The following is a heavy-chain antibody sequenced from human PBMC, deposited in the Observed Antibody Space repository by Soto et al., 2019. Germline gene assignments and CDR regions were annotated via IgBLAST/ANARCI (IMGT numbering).Heavy chain of an antibody. D-gene: IGHD6-6*01. CDR3: AHLPFLCSSSRTHFDY. V-gene: IGHV4-34*01. CDR2: INHSGST. J-gene: IGHJ4*02. Sequence: PSETLSLTCAVYGGSFSGYYWSWIRQPPGKGLEWIGEINHSGSTNYNPSLKSRVTISVDTSKNQFSLKLSSVTAADTATYYCAHLPFLCSSSRTHFDYWGQGTLVTVSS. CDR1: GGSFSGYY.